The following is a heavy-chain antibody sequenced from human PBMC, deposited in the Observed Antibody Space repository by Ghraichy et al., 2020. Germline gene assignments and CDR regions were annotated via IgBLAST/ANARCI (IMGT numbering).Heavy chain of an antibody. CDR2: MYYSGST. CDR3: ARRVTTVTPTWFDP. CDR1: GDSISSSGYY. V-gene: IGHV4-39*01. D-gene: IGHD4-17*01. Sequence: SQTLSLTCTVSGDSISSSGYYWDWIRQPPGKGLEWIASMYYSGSTYYNPSLKSRVTKSIDTSKNQFSLNLNSVTAADTALYYCARRVTTVTPTWFDPWGQGTLVTVSS. J-gene: IGHJ5*02.